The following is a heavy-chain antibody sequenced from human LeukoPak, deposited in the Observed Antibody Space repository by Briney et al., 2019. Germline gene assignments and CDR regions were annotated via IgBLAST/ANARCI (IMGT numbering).Heavy chain of an antibody. D-gene: IGHD1-26*01. V-gene: IGHV3-33*01. CDR2: IWYDGSNK. J-gene: IGHJ4*02. Sequence: GGSLRLSCAASGFTFSSYGMHWVRQAPGKGLEWVAVIWYDGSNKYYADSVKGRFTISRDNSKNTLYLQMNSLRAEDTAVYYCARDSTDGVIPRELHPPFDYWGQGTLVTVSS. CDR3: ARDSTDGVIPRELHPPFDY. CDR1: GFTFSSYG.